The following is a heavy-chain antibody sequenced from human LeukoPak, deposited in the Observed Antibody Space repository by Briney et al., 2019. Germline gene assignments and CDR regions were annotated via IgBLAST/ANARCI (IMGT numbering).Heavy chain of an antibody. CDR3: ARRIAAADQNWFDP. Sequence: ASAKVSCKASGYTFTSYDINWVRQATGQGLEWMGWMNPNSGNTGYAQKFQGRVTMTRNTSISTAYMELSSLRSEDTAVYYCARRIAAADQNWFDPWGQGTLVTVSS. J-gene: IGHJ5*02. D-gene: IGHD6-13*01. CDR1: GYTFTSYD. CDR2: MNPNSGNT. V-gene: IGHV1-8*01.